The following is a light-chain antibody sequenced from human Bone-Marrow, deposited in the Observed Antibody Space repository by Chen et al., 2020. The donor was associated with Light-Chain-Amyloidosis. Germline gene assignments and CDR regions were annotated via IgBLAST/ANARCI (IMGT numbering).Light chain of an antibody. CDR3: AAWDDSLNGYV. J-gene: IGLJ1*01. Sequence: QSVLTQPPSASWTPGQRVTISCSGSSSNIGSNPVNWYQQLSGTAPRLLIYSNDQRPSGVPDRFSGSKSGTSASLAISGLQSEDEADYYCAAWDDSLNGYVFGTGTKVTVL. V-gene: IGLV1-44*01. CDR1: SSNIGSNP. CDR2: SND.